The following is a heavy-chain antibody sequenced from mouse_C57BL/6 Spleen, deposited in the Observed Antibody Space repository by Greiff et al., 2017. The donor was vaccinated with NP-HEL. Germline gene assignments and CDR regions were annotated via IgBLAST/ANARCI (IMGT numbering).Heavy chain of an antibody. CDR3: NRYYGSSYGVAY. CDR1: GFNIKDAY. D-gene: IGHD1-1*01. V-gene: IGHV14-4*01. CDR2: IDPENGDT. Sequence: EVQLQQSGAELVRPGASVKLSCTASGFNIKDAYMHWVKQRPEQGLEWIGWIDPENGDTEYASKFQGKATITADTSSNTAYLQLSSLTSEDTAVYYCNRYYGSSYGVAYWGQGTLVTVSA. J-gene: IGHJ3*01.